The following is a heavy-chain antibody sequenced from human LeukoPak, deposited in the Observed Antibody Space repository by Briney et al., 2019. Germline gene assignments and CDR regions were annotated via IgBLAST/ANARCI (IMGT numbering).Heavy chain of an antibody. CDR2: IKSKTDGGTT. CDR1: GSTFSNAW. D-gene: IGHD2-2*01. CDR3: AELGYCSSTSCPGDY. Sequence: GGSLRLSCAASGSTFSNAWMSWVRQAPGKGLEWVGRIKSKTDGGTTDYAAPVKGRFTISRDDSKNTLYLQMNSLKTEDTAVYYCAELGYCSSTSCPGDYWGQGTLVTVSS. V-gene: IGHV3-15*01. J-gene: IGHJ4*02.